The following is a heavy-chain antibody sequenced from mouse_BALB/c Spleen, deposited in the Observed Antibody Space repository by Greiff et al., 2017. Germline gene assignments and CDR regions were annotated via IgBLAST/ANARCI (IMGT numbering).Heavy chain of an antibody. V-gene: IGHV1-14*01. J-gene: IGHJ3*01. CDR3: ARRELGPWFAY. D-gene: IGHD4-1*01. Sequence: EVQRVESGPELVKPGASVKMSCKASGYTFTSYVMHWVKQKPGQGLEWIGYINPYNDGTKYNEKFKGKATLTSDKSSSTAYMELSSLTSEDSAVYYCARRELGPWFAYWGQGTLVTVSA. CDR2: INPYNDGT. CDR1: GYTFTSYV.